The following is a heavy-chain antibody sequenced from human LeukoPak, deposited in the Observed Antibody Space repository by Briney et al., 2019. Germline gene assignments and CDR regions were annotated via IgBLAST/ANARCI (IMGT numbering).Heavy chain of an antibody. D-gene: IGHD5-18*01. CDR1: GGSISSYY. J-gene: IGHJ5*02. Sequence: SETLSLTCTVSGGSISSYYWSWIRQPPGKGLEWIGYIYYSGSTNYNPSLKSRVTISVDTSKNQFSLKLSSVTAADTAVYYCAREIRIQLWSYNWFDPWGQGTLVTVSS. CDR2: IYYSGST. V-gene: IGHV4-59*01. CDR3: AREIRIQLWSYNWFDP.